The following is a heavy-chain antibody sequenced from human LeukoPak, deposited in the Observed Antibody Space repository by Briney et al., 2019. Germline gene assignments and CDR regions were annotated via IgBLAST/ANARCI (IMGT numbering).Heavy chain of an antibody. J-gene: IGHJ6*02. CDR2: IYYSGST. Sequence: SETLSLTCTVSGGSISSGDYYWSWIRQPPGKGLEWIGYIYYSGSTYYNPSLKSRVTISVDTSKNQFSLKLSSVTAADTAVYYCARAPVLRFLEWSYGMDVWGQGTTVTVSS. D-gene: IGHD3-3*01. V-gene: IGHV4-30-4*01. CDR1: GGSISSGDYY. CDR3: ARAPVLRFLEWSYGMDV.